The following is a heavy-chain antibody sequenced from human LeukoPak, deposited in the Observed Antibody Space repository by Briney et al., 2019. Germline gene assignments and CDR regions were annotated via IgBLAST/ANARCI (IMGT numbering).Heavy chain of an antibody. CDR2: IYHSGST. CDR1: GGSISSSNW. D-gene: IGHD6-13*01. CDR3: ARQVVAAAGTFDP. V-gene: IGHV4-4*02. Sequence: SETLSLTCAVSGGSISSSNWWSGVRQPPGKGLEWIGEIYHSGSTNYNPSLKSRVTISVDKSKNQFSLKLSSVTAADTAVYYCARQVVAAAGTFDPWGQGTLVTVSS. J-gene: IGHJ5*02.